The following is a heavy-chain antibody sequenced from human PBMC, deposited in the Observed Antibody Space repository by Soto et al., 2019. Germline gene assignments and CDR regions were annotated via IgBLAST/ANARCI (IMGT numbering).Heavy chain of an antibody. CDR2: ISAYNGNT. Sequence: VQLVQSGAEVKKPGASVKVSCKASGYTFTSYGISWGRQAPGQVREWMVWISAYNGNTNYAQKLQGRVTMTPDTDTSTAYMELRSLRSEDTDVYYCARASPYILTGYYFFPDYWGQGTLVTVSS. J-gene: IGHJ4*02. D-gene: IGHD3-9*01. CDR1: GYTFTSYG. CDR3: ARASPYILTGYYFFPDY. V-gene: IGHV1-18*01.